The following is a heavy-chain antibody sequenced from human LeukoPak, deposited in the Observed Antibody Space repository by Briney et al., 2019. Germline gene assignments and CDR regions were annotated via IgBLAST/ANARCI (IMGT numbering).Heavy chain of an antibody. D-gene: IGHD2-15*01. CDR3: ARESGGHYFDY. V-gene: IGHV4-59*12. CDR2: IYYSGST. Sequence: SETLSLTCTVSGGSISSYYWSWIRQPPGKGLEWIGDIYYSGSTNYNPSLKSRVTISVDTSKNQFSLKLSSVTAADTAVYYCARESGGHYFDYWGQGTLVTVSS. CDR1: GGSISSYY. J-gene: IGHJ4*02.